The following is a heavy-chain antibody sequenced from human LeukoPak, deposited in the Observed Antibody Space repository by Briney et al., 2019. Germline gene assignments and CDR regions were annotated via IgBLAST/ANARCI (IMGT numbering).Heavy chain of an antibody. J-gene: IGHJ4*02. CDR2: ISSSSSYI. CDR3: AREILTGYYQFDY. Sequence: GGSLRLSCAASGFTFSSYSMNWVRQARGKGLEGVSSISSSSSYIYYADGVNGRLTISRDNAKNSMYLQMNSLRAEDTAVYYCAREILTGYYQFDYWGQGTLVTVSS. CDR1: GFTFSSYS. V-gene: IGHV3-21*01. D-gene: IGHD3-9*01.